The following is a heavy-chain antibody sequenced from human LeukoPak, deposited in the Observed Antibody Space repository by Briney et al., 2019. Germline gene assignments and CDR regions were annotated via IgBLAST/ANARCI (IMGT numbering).Heavy chain of an antibody. J-gene: IGHJ4*02. Sequence: RGSLRLSCAASGFTFSDYYMTWIRQAPGEGREWVSYTSSTVSTIYYADSVKGRFTIPRDNAKNSLYLQMNSLRAEDTAVYYCARARDPYYYGSGSYSGGMLSDYWGQGTLVTVSS. CDR3: ARARDPYYYGSGSYSGGMLSDY. CDR2: TSSTVSTI. V-gene: IGHV3-11*04. D-gene: IGHD3-10*01. CDR1: GFTFSDYY.